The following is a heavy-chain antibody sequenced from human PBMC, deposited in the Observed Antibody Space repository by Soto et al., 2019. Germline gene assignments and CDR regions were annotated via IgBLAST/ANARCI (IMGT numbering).Heavy chain of an antibody. J-gene: IGHJ6*02. CDR1: GYTFTGYY. D-gene: IGHD2-2*02. V-gene: IGHV1-2*04. CDR2: INPNSGGT. CDR3: ARGLGGRDIVVVPAAIRKLYYYYGMDV. Sequence: ASVKVSCKASGYTFTGYYMHWVRQAPGQGLEWMGWINPNSGGTNYAQKFQGWVTMTRDTSISTAYMELSRLRSDGTAVYYCARGLGGRDIVVVPAAIRKLYYYYGMDVWGQWTTVTVAS.